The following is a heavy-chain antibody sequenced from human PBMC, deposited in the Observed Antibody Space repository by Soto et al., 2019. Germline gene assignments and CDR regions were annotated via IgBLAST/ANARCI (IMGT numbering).Heavy chain of an antibody. CDR2: IYHSGST. Sequence: PSETLSLTCAVSGGSISSGGYSWSWIRQPPGKGLEWIGYIYHSGSTYYNPSLKSRVTISVDRSKNQFSLKLSSVTAADTAVYYCARTGDLFDYWGQGTLVTVSS. J-gene: IGHJ4*02. V-gene: IGHV4-30-2*01. CDR3: ARTGDLFDY. CDR1: GGSISSGGYS. D-gene: IGHD2-21*02.